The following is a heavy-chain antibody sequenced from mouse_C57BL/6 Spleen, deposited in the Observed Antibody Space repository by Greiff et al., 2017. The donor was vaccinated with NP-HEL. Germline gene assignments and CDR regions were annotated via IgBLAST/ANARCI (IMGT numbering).Heavy chain of an antibody. Sequence: QVQLKQPGAELVKPGASVKMSCKASGYTFTSYWITWVKQRPGQGLEWIGDIYPGSGSTNYNEKFKSKATLTVDTSSRTAYMQLSSLTSEDSAVYYCARGDGYYFDYWGQGTTLTVSS. CDR1: GYTFTSYW. CDR3: ARGDGYYFDY. V-gene: IGHV1-55*01. CDR2: IYPGSGST. D-gene: IGHD2-3*01. J-gene: IGHJ2*01.